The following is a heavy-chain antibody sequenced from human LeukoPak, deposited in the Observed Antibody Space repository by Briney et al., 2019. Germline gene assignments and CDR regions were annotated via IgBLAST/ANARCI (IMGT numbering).Heavy chain of an antibody. CDR3: ARVFDDFWSGYSMDGWFDP. CDR2: ISAYNGDT. Sequence: ASVKVSCKASGYTFTNYGITWVRQAPGQGLEWMGRISAYNGDTNYAQKLQGRVTITTDTSTNTAYMELRSLGSDDTAVYYCARVFDDFWSGYSMDGWFDPWGQGTLVTVSS. CDR1: GYTFTNYG. D-gene: IGHD3-3*01. V-gene: IGHV1-18*01. J-gene: IGHJ5*02.